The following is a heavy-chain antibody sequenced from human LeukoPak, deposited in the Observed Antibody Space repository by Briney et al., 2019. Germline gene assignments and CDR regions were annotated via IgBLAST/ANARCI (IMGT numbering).Heavy chain of an antibody. D-gene: IGHD2-8*01. CDR2: INQEGSQK. J-gene: IGHJ4*02. CDR1: GFTFSSYA. CDR3: ARGTNLDY. Sequence: PGGSLRLSCAASGFTFSSYAMSWVRQAPGKGLEWVAYINQEGSQKYYVDSVKGRFTISRDNAKNSLYLQMNSLRAEDTAVYYCARGTNLDYWGQGALVTDSS. V-gene: IGHV3-7*01.